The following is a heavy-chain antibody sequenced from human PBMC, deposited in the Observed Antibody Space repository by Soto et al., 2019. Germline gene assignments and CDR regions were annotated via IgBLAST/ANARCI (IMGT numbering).Heavy chain of an antibody. CDR3: AGFKEGTIVGLRWLDP. CDR2: ISDTGRTI. Sequence: ESGGGLVEPGGSLRLTCVGSGVDFRGSYMNWIRQAPGKGLEWISYISDTGRTIHYADSVKGRFVISRDNSRDSLYLQMNDLRADDTAIYYCAGFKEGTIVGLRWLDPWGQGTRVTVSS. V-gene: IGHV3-11*01. CDR1: GVDFRGSY. J-gene: IGHJ5*02. D-gene: IGHD3-3*01.